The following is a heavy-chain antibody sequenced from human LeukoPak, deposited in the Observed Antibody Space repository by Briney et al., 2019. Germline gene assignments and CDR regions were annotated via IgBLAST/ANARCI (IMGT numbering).Heavy chain of an antibody. CDR1: GFTFSDYY. Sequence: GGSLRLSCAASGFTFSDYYMSWIRQAPGKGLEWVSYISSSGSTIYYADSVKGRFTTSRDNAKNSLYLQMNSLRAEDTAVYYCARPLYSSSWFDYWGQGTLVTVSS. CDR2: ISSSGSTI. J-gene: IGHJ4*02. CDR3: ARPLYSSSWFDY. V-gene: IGHV3-11*04. D-gene: IGHD6-13*01.